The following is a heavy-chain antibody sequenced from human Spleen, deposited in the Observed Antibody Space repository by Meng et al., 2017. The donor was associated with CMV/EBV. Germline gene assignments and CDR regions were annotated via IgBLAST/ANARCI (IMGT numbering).Heavy chain of an antibody. CDR2: IDYSGST. Sequence: TGSGGCISSGGYYWSWIRQHPGKGLEWIGYIDYSGSTYYNPSLKSRVTISVDTSKNQFSLKLSSVTAADTAVYYCARERQLGRWFDPWGQGTLVTVSS. J-gene: IGHJ5*02. V-gene: IGHV4-31*02. D-gene: IGHD6-6*01. CDR1: GGCISSGGYY. CDR3: ARERQLGRWFDP.